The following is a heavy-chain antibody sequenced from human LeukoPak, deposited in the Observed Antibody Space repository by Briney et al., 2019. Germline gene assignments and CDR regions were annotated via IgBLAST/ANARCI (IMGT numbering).Heavy chain of an antibody. CDR3: ARNSSGSQYYHYMDV. J-gene: IGHJ6*03. D-gene: IGHD3-22*01. Sequence: PSEPLSLPCPLSGGSISNYYWTWIRLPPGKGLEWIGHIYYSGSTNYNPSLKSRVTISVDTSRNQFSLNLNSVTAADTAVYYCARNSSGSQYYHYMDVWGKGTTVTVSS. CDR1: GGSISNYY. CDR2: IYYSGST. V-gene: IGHV4-59*01.